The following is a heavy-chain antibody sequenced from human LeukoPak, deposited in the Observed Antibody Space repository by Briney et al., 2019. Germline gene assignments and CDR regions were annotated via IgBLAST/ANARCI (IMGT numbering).Heavy chain of an antibody. CDR3: ARVYCTGGMCYTGLDY. CDR1: GFTFRTYG. D-gene: IGHD2-8*02. CDR2: ISGSSGSI. V-gene: IGHV3-48*02. J-gene: IGHJ4*02. Sequence: GGSLRLSCAASGFTFRTYGMNWVRQAPGKGLERVSYISGSSGSIYDADFVKGRFTISRDNAKNSLYLQMNSLRDEDTAFYYCARVYCTGGMCYTGLDYWGQGTLVTVSS.